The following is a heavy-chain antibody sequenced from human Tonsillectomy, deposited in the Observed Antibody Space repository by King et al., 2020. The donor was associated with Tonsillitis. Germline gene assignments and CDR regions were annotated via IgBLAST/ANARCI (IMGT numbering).Heavy chain of an antibody. D-gene: IGHD2-2*01. CDR1: GFTFSSYG. V-gene: IGHV3-33*01. J-gene: IGHJ6*02. CDR3: ARAPSAAPRSYYYYGMDV. CDR2: IWDDGSNK. Sequence: VQLVESGGGVVQPGRSLRLSCAASGFTFSSYGMHWVRQAPGKGLEWVAVIWDDGSNKYYADSVKGRFTISRCNSKNTLYLQLNSLIAEDTAVYYCARAPSAAPRSYYYYGMDVWGQGTTVTVSS.